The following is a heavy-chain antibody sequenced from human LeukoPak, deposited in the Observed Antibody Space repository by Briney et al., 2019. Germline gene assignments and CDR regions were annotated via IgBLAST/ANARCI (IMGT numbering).Heavy chain of an antibody. V-gene: IGHV4-59*01. Sequence: SETLSLTCIVSGDSISNYYWSWIRQPPGKGLEWIGYIYNSGSTNYNPSLKSRVTISVDTSKNQFSLKLSSVTAADTAVYYCARNMYFHPWGQGTLVTVSS. CDR3: ARNMYFHP. J-gene: IGHJ5*02. D-gene: IGHD2-8*01. CDR2: IYNSGST. CDR1: GDSISNYY.